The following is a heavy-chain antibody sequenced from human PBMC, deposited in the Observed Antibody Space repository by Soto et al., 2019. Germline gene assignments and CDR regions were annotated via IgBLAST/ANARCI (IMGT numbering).Heavy chain of an antibody. V-gene: IGHV1-69*13. CDR1: GGPFSSSA. D-gene: IGHD1-26*01. J-gene: IGHJ4*02. CDR2: IIPIFGTT. CDR3: ARERRPNGAVDY. Sequence: SVKVSFKASGGPFSSSALSWLRQAPGQGPEWMGGIIPIFGTTNYAQKFQGRVTITADESTRTTYMELSSLKSDDTAVYYCARERRPNGAVDYWGQGTLVTVSS.